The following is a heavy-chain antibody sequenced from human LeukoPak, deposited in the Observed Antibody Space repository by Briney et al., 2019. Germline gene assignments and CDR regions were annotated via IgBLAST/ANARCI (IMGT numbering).Heavy chain of an antibody. CDR1: GGSFSGYY. J-gene: IGHJ4*02. CDR3: ARNVGYSSSWYRRGFDY. CDR2: INHSGST. Sequence: KPSETLSLACAVHGGSFSGYYWSWIRQPPGKGLEWIGEINHSGSTNYNPSLKSRVTISVDTSKNQFSLKLSSVTAADTAVYYCARNVGYSSSWYRRGFDYWGQGTLVTVSS. D-gene: IGHD6-13*01. V-gene: IGHV4-34*01.